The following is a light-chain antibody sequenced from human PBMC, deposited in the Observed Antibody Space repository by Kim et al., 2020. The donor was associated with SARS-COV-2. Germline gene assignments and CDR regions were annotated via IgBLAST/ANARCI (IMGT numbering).Light chain of an antibody. Sequence: LSPGETPTLSCRASETVTSNSLAWYQQNPGQAPRLLIFGASSRASGIPDRFSGSGSGTDFTLTISRLEPEDFAVYYCHQYGTSPGTFGQGTKLEI. CDR1: ETVTSNS. CDR3: HQYGTSPGT. J-gene: IGKJ2*02. CDR2: GAS. V-gene: IGKV3-20*01.